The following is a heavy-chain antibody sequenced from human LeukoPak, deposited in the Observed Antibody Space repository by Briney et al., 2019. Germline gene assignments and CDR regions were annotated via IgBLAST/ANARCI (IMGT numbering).Heavy chain of an antibody. V-gene: IGHV3-23*01. D-gene: IGHD3-3*02. CDR2: ITATGGST. Sequence: GGSLRLSCADSGLIFSGYAVSWVRQAPGKGLEWVSSITATGGSTYYADSVKGRFTISRDNTENTLHLQMNGLRAEDTAVYYCAKESDISAFGRTFQHWGQGTLVTVSS. J-gene: IGHJ1*01. CDR1: GLIFSGYA. CDR3: AKESDISAFGRTFQH.